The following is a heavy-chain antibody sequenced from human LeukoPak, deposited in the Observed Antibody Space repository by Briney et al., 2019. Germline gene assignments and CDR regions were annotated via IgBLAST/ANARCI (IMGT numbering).Heavy chain of an antibody. CDR3: ARHKYSSGWPPEGAFDI. CDR1: GDSISSGSFY. CDR2: VSSSGRT. J-gene: IGHJ3*02. V-gene: IGHV4-61*02. Sequence: SETLSLTCTVSGDSISSGSFYWSWIRQAAGKGLEWIGRVSSSGRTTYNPSLKSRLTISITTSKNQFSLKLSSVTAADTAVYYCARHKYSSGWPPEGAFDIWGQGTMVTVSS. D-gene: IGHD6-19*01.